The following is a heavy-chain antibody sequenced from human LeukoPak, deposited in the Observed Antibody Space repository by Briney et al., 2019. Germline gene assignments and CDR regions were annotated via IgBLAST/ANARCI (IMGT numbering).Heavy chain of an antibody. CDR1: GYTFTGYY. CDR2: INPNSGGT. D-gene: IGHD3-22*01. J-gene: IGHJ4*02. CDR3: AKDSDSSGYPSFFDY. V-gene: IGHV1-2*02. Sequence: GASVKVSCKASGYTFTGYYMHWVRQAPGQGLEWMGWINPNSGGTNYAQKFQGRVTMTRDTSISTAYMELSRLRSDDTAVYYCAKDSDSSGYPSFFDYWGQGTLVTVSS.